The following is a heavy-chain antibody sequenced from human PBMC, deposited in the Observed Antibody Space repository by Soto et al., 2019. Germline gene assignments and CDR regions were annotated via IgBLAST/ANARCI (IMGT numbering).Heavy chain of an antibody. V-gene: IGHV1-8*01. CDR2: MNPNSGNT. Sequence: GASLEVSCKASGFTLTSYDINWVRQATGQGLEWMGWMNPNSGNTGYAQKFQGRVTMTRNTSISTAYMELSSLRSEDTAVYYCAXGRIMTTVTTVWFDPWGQGTLVTVSS. CDR3: AXGRIMTTVTTVWFDP. J-gene: IGHJ5*02. D-gene: IGHD4-4*01. CDR1: GFTLTSYD.